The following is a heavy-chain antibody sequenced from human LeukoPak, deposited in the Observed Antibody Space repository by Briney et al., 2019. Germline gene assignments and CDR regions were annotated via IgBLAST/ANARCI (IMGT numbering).Heavy chain of an antibody. V-gene: IGHV3-20*04. D-gene: IGHD3-22*01. CDR2: INWNGGST. J-gene: IGHJ3*02. CDR1: GFTFDDYG. CDR3: ARDKHYYDSSGYRDAFDI. Sequence: TGGSLRLSRAASGFTFDDYGMSWVRQAPGKGLERVSGINWNGGSTGYADSVKGRFTISRDNAKNSLYLQMNSLRAEDTALYYCARDKHYYDSSGYRDAFDIWGQGTMVTVSS.